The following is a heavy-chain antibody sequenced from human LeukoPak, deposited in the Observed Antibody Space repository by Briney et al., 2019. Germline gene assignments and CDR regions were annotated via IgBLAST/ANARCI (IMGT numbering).Heavy chain of an antibody. D-gene: IGHD3-9*01. CDR1: GYTFSRLG. J-gene: IGHJ5*01. Sequence: ASVEVLFKAFGYTFSRLGISWVRQAPGQGLEWMGWVSAHKGNTNNEQKFQGRVSITTDTSTSTAYMELRSLRSDDTAVYYCARGYYDILTGYYRGSWFDSWGQGTLVTVSS. V-gene: IGHV1-18*01. CDR2: VSAHKGNT. CDR3: ARGYYDILTGYYRGSWFDS.